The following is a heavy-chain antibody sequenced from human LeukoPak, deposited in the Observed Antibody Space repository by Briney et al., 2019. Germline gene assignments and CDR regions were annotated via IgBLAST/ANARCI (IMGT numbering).Heavy chain of an antibody. D-gene: IGHD6-6*01. CDR3: ARDKYSSSSVFDY. V-gene: IGHV3-23*01. J-gene: IGHJ4*02. Sequence: GGSLRLSCAASGFTFSNYAMSWVRQAPGKGLEWISAVSGSGDRTYYAGSVKGRFTISRDNSKNTLYLQMNSLRAEDTAVYYCARDKYSSSSVFDYWGQGTLVTVSS. CDR1: GFTFSNYA. CDR2: VSGSGDRT.